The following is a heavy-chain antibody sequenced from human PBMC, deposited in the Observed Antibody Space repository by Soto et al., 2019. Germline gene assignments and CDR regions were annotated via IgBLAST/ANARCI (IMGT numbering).Heavy chain of an antibody. D-gene: IGHD3-22*01. CDR1: GFTFSLYS. V-gene: IGHV3-21*01. CDR3: VRARATDSRPDY. Sequence: GGSLRLSCEASGFTFSLYSMVWVRQAPGEGLEWVSSISSSSSYIYYADSLKGRISISRDNAKNSLYLQMDSLRVEDTATYYCVRARATDSRPDYWGQGTLVNVSS. CDR2: ISSSSSYI. J-gene: IGHJ4*02.